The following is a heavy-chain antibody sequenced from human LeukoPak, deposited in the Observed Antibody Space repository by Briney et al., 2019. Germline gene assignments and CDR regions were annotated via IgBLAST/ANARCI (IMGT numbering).Heavy chain of an antibody. J-gene: IGHJ4*02. Sequence: PSETLSLTCAVYGGSFSGYYWSWIRQPPGKGLEWIGEINHSGSTNYNPSLKSRVTISVDTSKNQFSLKLSSVTAADTAVYYCAREAHCSGGSCYYADYWGQGNLVTVSS. CDR2: INHSGST. CDR1: GGSFSGYY. CDR3: AREAHCSGGSCYYADY. D-gene: IGHD2-15*01. V-gene: IGHV4-34*01.